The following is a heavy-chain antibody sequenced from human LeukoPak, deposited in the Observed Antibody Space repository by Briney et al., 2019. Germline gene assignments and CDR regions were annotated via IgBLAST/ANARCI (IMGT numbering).Heavy chain of an antibody. CDR3: AKVESTY. CDR2: ISVGGDTT. V-gene: IGHV3-23*01. J-gene: IGHJ4*02. Sequence: GGSLRLSCAASGLTFNHYTMSWVRQAPGKGLEWVSTISVGGDTTYYADSVKGRFTISRHNSKNTLYLQMNSLRAEDTAVYYCAKVESTYWGQGTLVTVSA. D-gene: IGHD3-3*01. CDR1: GLTFNHYT.